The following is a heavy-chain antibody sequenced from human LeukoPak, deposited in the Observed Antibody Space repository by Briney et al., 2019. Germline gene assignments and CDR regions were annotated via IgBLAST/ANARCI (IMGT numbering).Heavy chain of an antibody. J-gene: IGHJ4*02. V-gene: IGHV4-34*01. D-gene: IGHD2-15*01. Sequence: SETLSLTCAVYGGSFSGYYWSWIRQPPGKGLEWIGEINHSGSTNYNPSLKSRVTISVDTSKNQFSLKLSSVTAADAAVYYCARGLSVVANWGQGTLVTVSS. CDR2: INHSGST. CDR3: ARGLSVVAN. CDR1: GGSFSGYY.